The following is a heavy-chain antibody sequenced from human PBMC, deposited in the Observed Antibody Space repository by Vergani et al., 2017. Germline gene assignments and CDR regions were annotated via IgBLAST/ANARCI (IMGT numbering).Heavy chain of an antibody. Sequence: QVQLQESGPGLVKPSQTLCITCTVSGGSISSGDHYWSWFRQPPGKGREWIGYIYYSGITYYNPSLKSRVTISVDTSKNQFSLKLSSVTAADTAVYYCARVADFWSGPIDYWGQGTLVTVSS. CDR3: ARVADFWSGPIDY. D-gene: IGHD3-3*01. CDR2: IYYSGIT. V-gene: IGHV4-30-4*01. J-gene: IGHJ4*02. CDR1: GGSISSGDHY.